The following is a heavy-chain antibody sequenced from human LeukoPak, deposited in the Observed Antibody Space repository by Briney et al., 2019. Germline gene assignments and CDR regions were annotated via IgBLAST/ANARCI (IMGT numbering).Heavy chain of an antibody. D-gene: IGHD3-9*01. V-gene: IGHV4-38-2*02. Sequence: SETLSLTCTVSGYSISSGYYWGWIRQPPGKGLEWIGSIYHSGSTYYNPSLKSRVTISVDTSKNQFSLKLSSVTAADTAVYYCARDLYDILTGYPYYFDYWGQGTLVTVSS. CDR2: IYHSGST. J-gene: IGHJ4*02. CDR1: GYSISSGYY. CDR3: ARDLYDILTGYPYYFDY.